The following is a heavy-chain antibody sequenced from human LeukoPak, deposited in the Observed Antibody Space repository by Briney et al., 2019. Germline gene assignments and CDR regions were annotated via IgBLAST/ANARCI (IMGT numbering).Heavy chain of an antibody. V-gene: IGHV1-18*01. Sequence: ASVKVSCKASGYTFTSYDINWVRQATGQGLEWMGWISAYNGNTNYAQKLQGRVTMTTDTSTSTAYMELRSLRSDDTAVYYCARWLYYGDYNWFDPWGQGTLVTVSS. CDR3: ARWLYYGDYNWFDP. D-gene: IGHD4-17*01. J-gene: IGHJ5*02. CDR2: ISAYNGNT. CDR1: GYTFTSYD.